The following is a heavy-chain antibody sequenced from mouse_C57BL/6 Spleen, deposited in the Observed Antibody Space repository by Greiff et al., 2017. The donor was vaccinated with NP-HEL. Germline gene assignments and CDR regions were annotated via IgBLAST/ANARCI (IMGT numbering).Heavy chain of an antibody. CDR2: INYDGSST. V-gene: IGHV5-16*01. Sequence: EVKLMESEGGLVQPGSSMKLSCTASGFTFSDYYMAWVRQVPEKGLEWVANINYDGSSTYYLDSLKSRFIISRDNAKNILYLQMSSLKSEDTATYYCARDRSLDYWGQGTTLTVSS. CDR3: ARDRSLDY. J-gene: IGHJ2*01. CDR1: GFTFSDYY.